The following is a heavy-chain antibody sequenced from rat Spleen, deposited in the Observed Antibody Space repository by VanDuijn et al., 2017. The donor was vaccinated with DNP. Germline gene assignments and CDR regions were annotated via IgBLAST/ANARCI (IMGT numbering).Heavy chain of an antibody. J-gene: IGHJ4*01. D-gene: IGHD1-10*01. CDR1: GFTFSNYG. CDR2: IINDSSSA. Sequence: EVQLVESGGGLVQPGRSLKLSCAASGFTFSNYGMHWIRQAPTKGLEWVATIINDSSSAYHGDSVKGRFTISRDNAKSTLYLQMDSLRSEDTATYYCTTHYNNYVVGALDAWGQGTSVTVSS. V-gene: IGHV5-19*01. CDR3: TTHYNNYVVGALDA.